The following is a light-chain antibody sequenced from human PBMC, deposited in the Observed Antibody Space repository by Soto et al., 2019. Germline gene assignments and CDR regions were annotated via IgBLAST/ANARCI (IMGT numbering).Light chain of an antibody. V-gene: IGKV3-15*01. Sequence: IVMTQSPATLSVSPGERVTLSCRASETVSTNLAWFQQKPGQTPRLLIFGASTRATGIPTRFTGSGSETELTLTIGSLQSEDLAVYYCQQYYNWPPYTFGQGTKLEI. CDR2: GAS. J-gene: IGKJ2*01. CDR1: ETVSTN. CDR3: QQYYNWPPYT.